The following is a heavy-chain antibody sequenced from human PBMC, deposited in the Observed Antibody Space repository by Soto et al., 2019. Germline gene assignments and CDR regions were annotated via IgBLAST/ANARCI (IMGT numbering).Heavy chain of an antibody. D-gene: IGHD6-19*01. Sequence: RLSCAASGFTLSNYVMSWVRQAPGKGLEWVSTISGSGTSTYYSDSVKGRFTISRDNSKNTLYLQMNSLRAEDTAVYYCAKDLCAYSSGSCYFGNWGQGTLVTVS. CDR2: ISGSGTST. J-gene: IGHJ4*02. CDR1: GFTLSNYV. V-gene: IGHV3-23*01. CDR3: AKDLCAYSSGSCYFGN.